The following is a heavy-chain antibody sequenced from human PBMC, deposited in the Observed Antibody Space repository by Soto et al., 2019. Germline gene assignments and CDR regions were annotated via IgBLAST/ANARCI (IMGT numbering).Heavy chain of an antibody. J-gene: IGHJ4*02. D-gene: IGHD3-9*01. Sequence: QVQLVQSGAEVKKPGASVKVSCKASGYTFTTFGISWMRQAPGQGLEWVGWISTYSGNTNYAQTLQGRVTMTTDTATSTAYMEVRSLRSDATAVYYCARAQNDVLTGYSRQWGQGTQVTVSS. CDR3: ARAQNDVLTGYSRQ. V-gene: IGHV1-18*01. CDR1: GYTFTTFG. CDR2: ISTYSGNT.